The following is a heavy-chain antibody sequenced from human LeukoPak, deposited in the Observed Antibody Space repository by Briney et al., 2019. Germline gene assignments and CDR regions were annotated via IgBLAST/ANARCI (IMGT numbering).Heavy chain of an antibody. V-gene: IGHV1-18*01. J-gene: IGHJ4*02. D-gene: IGHD2-15*01. CDR1: GYTFTSYG. CDR2: ISAYNGNT. CDR3: ARDTDIVVVVAAQGLDY. Sequence: ASVKVSCKASGYTFTSYGISWVRQAPGQGLEWMGWISAYNGNTNYAQNLQGRVTMTTDTSTSTAYMELRSLRSDDTAVYYCARDTDIVVVVAAQGLDYWGQGTLVTVSS.